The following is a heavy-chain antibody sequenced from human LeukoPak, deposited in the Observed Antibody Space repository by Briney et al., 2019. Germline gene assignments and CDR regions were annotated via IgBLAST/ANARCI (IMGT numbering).Heavy chain of an antibody. D-gene: IGHD6-19*01. Sequence: PGGSLRLSCAGSGFTFSGYSMNWVRQAPGKGLEWVSAISGSGGSTYYADSVKGRFTISRDNSKNTLYLQMNSLRAEDTAVYYCAKGKVYSSGWIDYWGQGTLVTVSS. CDR1: GFTFSGYS. V-gene: IGHV3-23*01. CDR2: ISGSGGST. J-gene: IGHJ4*02. CDR3: AKGKVYSSGWIDY.